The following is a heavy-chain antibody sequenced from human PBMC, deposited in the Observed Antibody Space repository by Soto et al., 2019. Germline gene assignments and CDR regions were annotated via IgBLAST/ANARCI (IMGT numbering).Heavy chain of an antibody. CDR1: GGSISSGGYS. CDR2: IYHSGST. CDR3: ARRVVVASLGFWFDP. J-gene: IGHJ5*02. D-gene: IGHD2-15*01. V-gene: IGHV4-30-2*01. Sequence: SETLSVTCAVSGGSISSGGYSWSGIGHPPGKGLEWIGYIYHSGSTYYNPSLKSRVTISVDRSKNQFSLKLSSVTAADTAVYYCARRVVVASLGFWFDPWGQGTLVTVSS.